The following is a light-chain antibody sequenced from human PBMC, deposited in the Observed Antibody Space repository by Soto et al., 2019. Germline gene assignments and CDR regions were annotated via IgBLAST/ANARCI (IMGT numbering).Light chain of an antibody. J-gene: IGKJ1*01. CDR1: QSASNN. Sequence: ILMTQSPATLSVSPGERATLSCRASQSASNNLAWYQQKPGQAPRLLIYDASTSATGIPARFSGSGSGTEFTLTISGLQSEDFAVYYCQQYNYWPPWTFGQGTKVDIK. CDR2: DAS. CDR3: QQYNYWPPWT. V-gene: IGKV3-15*01.